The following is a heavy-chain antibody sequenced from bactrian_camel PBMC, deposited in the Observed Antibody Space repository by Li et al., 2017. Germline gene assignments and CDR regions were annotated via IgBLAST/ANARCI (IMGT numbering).Heavy chain of an antibody. V-gene: IGHV3S40*01. D-gene: IGHD3*01. CDR1: GFTWTQCA. J-gene: IGHJ4*01. CDR2: IRADGTT. Sequence: DVQLVESGGGLVQPGGSLRLSCAASGFTWTQCAMNWYRQAAGKQREWVSAIRADGTTSYADSVKGRFTISRDKGKDTVYLQMNSLKAEDTAVYYCATDLVKRPDLGVWGQGTQVTVS. CDR3: ATDLVKRPDLGV.